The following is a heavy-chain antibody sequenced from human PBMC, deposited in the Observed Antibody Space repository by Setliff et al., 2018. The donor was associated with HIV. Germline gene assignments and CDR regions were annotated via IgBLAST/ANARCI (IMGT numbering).Heavy chain of an antibody. CDR1: GVSITSYY. CDR2: IYYSGST. Sequence: SETLSLTCNVSGVSITSYYWSWIRQPPGKGLEWIGSIYYSGSTNYHPSLKSRVTISVDTSKNQFSPKLSSVTAADTAVYYCARRGYSYGYADAFDIWGQGTMVTVSS. J-gene: IGHJ3*02. D-gene: IGHD5-18*01. CDR3: ARRGYSYGYADAFDI. V-gene: IGHV4-59*01.